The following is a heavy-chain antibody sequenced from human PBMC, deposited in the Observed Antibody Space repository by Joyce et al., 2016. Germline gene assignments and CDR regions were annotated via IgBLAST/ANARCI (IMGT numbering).Heavy chain of an antibody. CDR2: MSPNSGNT. CDR3: ARGRVYYYYGMDI. J-gene: IGHJ6*02. Sequence: QVQLVQSGAEMKKPGASVKVSCKASGYTFTNYDLNWVRQATGQGLEWRGWMSPNSGNTDSAQKFQGRVTMTRNTSISTAYMELSSLKSEDTAVYYCARGRVYYYYGMDIWGQGTTVTVSS. CDR1: GYTFTNYD. V-gene: IGHV1-8*01.